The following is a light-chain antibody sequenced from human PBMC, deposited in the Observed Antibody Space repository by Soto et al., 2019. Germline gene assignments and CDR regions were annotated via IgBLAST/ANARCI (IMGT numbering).Light chain of an antibody. CDR1: SFNIGTNL. CDR3: AAWDDSLSGYV. CDR2: RNN. Sequence: QSVLTQPPSASGTPGQGVTISCSGSSFNIGTNLVYWYQQLPGTAPKVLIYRNNQRPPGVPDRFSGAKSGTSASLAISGLRSEDEADYYCAAWDDSLSGYVFGTGTKVTV. V-gene: IGLV1-47*01. J-gene: IGLJ1*01.